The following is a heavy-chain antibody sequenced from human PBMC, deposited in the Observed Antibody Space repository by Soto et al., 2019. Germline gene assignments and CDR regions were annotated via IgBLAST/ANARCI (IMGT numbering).Heavy chain of an antibody. V-gene: IGHV3-30*18. J-gene: IGHJ4*02. Sequence: QVQLVESGGGVVQPGRSLRLSCAASGFTFSSYGMHWVRQAPGKGLEWVAVISYDGSNKYYAGSVKGRFTISRDNSKNXLYLQMNSLRAEDTAVYYCAKDGSSVRFLEWLFAYWGQGTLVTVSS. D-gene: IGHD3-3*01. CDR3: AKDGSSVRFLEWLFAY. CDR1: GFTFSSYG. CDR2: ISYDGSNK.